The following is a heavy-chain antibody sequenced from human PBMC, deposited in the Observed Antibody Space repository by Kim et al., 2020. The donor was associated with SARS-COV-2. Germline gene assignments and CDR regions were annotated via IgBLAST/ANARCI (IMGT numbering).Heavy chain of an antibody. J-gene: IGHJ4*02. CDR3: ARVWRGRNPFDY. Sequence: YYADSVKGRLNISRDNAKNSLYLQRNSLRDEDTAVYYCARVWRGRNPFDYWGQGTLVTVSS. D-gene: IGHD3-10*01. V-gene: IGHV3-48*02.